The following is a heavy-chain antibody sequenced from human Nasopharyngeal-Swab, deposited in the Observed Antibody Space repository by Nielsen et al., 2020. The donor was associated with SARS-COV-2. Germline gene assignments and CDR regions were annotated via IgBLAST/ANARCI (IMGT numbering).Heavy chain of an antibody. Sequence: GSLRLSCAVYGGSFSGYYWGWIRQPPGKGLEWIGSIYHSGSTYYNPSLKSRVTISVDTSKNQFSLKLSSVTAADTAVYYCAREGLAAASDYWGQGTLVTVSS. J-gene: IGHJ4*02. CDR2: IYHSGST. CDR3: AREGLAAASDY. D-gene: IGHD6-13*01. V-gene: IGHV4-38-2*02. CDR1: GGSFSGYY.